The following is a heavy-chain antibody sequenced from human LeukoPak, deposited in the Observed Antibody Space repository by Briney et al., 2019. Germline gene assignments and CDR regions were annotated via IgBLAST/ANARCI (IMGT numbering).Heavy chain of an antibody. D-gene: IGHD2-15*01. CDR3: ARERCSGGSCYYFDY. V-gene: IGHV3-30-3*01. CDR2: ISYDGSNK. Sequence: PGGSLRVSCAASGFTFSSYAMHWVRQAPGKGLEWVAVISYDGSNKYYADSVKGRFSISRDNSKNTLYLQMNSLRAEDTAVYYCARERCSGGSCYYFDYWGQGTLVTVSS. J-gene: IGHJ4*02. CDR1: GFTFSSYA.